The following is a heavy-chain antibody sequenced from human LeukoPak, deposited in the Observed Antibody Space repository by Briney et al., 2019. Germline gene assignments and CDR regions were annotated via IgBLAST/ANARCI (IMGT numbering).Heavy chain of an antibody. D-gene: IGHD4-23*01. CDR1: RYTLTNYG. CDR2: ISPYNGNT. J-gene: IGHJ6*03. V-gene: IGHV1-18*01. Sequence: ASVNVSCQASRYTLTNYGIRWVRQAPGQGLEGMGWISPYNGNTNYAQKLQGRVTMTTDTSTSTAYMELRSLRSDDTAVYYCAREGGNPLYYYYYMDVWGKGTTVTVSS. CDR3: AREGGNPLYYYYYMDV.